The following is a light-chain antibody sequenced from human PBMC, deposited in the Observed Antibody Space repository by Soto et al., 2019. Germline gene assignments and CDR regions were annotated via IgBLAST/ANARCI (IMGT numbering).Light chain of an antibody. CDR2: GNS. J-gene: IGLJ2*01. CDR3: QSHDSSLSGRVV. V-gene: IGLV1-40*01. Sequence: QAVVTQPPSVSGAPGQRVTISCTGSSSNIGAGYDVHWYQQLPGTAPKLLIYGNSNRPSGVPDRFSGSKSGTSASLAITGLQAEDEADYYCQSHDSSLSGRVVFGGGTKLTVL. CDR1: SSNIGAGYD.